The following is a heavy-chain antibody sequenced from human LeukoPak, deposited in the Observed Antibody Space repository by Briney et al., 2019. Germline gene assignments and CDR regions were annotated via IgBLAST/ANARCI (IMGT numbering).Heavy chain of an antibody. V-gene: IGHV3-15*01. D-gene: IGHD6-13*01. J-gene: IGHJ4*02. Sequence: GGSLRLSCVDSGFTFSSHWMSWVRQAPGKGLEWVGRIKSKTDGGTTDYAAPVKGRFTISRDDSKNTLYLQMNSLKTEDTAVYYCTTIPGYSSSWYLWGQGTLVTVSS. CDR2: IKSKTDGGTT. CDR1: GFTFSSHW. CDR3: TTIPGYSSSWYL.